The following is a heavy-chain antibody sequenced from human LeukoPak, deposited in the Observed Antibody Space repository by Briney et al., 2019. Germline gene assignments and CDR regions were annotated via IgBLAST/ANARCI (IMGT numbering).Heavy chain of an antibody. V-gene: IGHV3-48*04. D-gene: IGHD1-26*01. CDR3: ARAREWELNFDY. CDR1: GFTFSNYG. CDR2: ISSSGSTI. J-gene: IGHJ4*02. Sequence: GGSLRLSCVASGFTFSNYGMHWVRQAPGKGLEWVSYISSSGSTIYYADSVKGRFTISRDNAKNSLYLQMNSLRAEDTAVYYCARAREWELNFDYWGQGTLVTVSS.